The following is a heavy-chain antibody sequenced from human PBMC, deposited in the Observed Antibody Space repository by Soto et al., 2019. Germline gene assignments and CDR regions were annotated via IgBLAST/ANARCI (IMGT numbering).Heavy chain of an antibody. CDR3: ARGDKKNYYYLDH. D-gene: IGHD3-10*01. CDR2: IYNSGGT. CDR1: GASISSGDYA. V-gene: IGHV4-30-2*01. Sequence: PSETLSLTCVVSGASISSGDYAWNWIRQPPGKGLEWLGYIYNSGGTYYNPSLKSRVSISLDRSKNHFSLKLDSVTAADTALYFCARGDKKNYYYLDHWGQGTLVTVSS. J-gene: IGHJ4*02.